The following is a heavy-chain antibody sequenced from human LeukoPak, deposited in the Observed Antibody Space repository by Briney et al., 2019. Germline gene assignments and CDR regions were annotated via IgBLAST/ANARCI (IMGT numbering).Heavy chain of an antibody. J-gene: IGHJ4*02. CDR2: ISGSGGST. CDR3: AKRKRYFDWLLFRYYFDY. D-gene: IGHD3-9*01. Sequence: GGSLRLSCAASGFTFSSYAMSWVRQAPGKGLEWVSAISGSGGSTYYADSVEGRFTISRDNSKNTLYLQMNSLRAEDTAVYYCAKRKRYFDWLLFRYYFDYWGQGTLVTVSS. CDR1: GFTFSSYA. V-gene: IGHV3-23*01.